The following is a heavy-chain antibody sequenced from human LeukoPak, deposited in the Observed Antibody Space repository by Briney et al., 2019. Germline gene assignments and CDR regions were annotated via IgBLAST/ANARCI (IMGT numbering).Heavy chain of an antibody. Sequence: PGGSLRLSCAASGFTFESYTIHWVRRAPGKGLEWVAVISYDGTNKYYADSVKGRFTISRDDSKNALYVQMNSLRAEDTAVYYCARDLRGYSYGYGFDIWGQGTLVSVS. CDR2: ISYDGTNK. CDR3: ARDLRGYSYGYGFDI. J-gene: IGHJ3*02. V-gene: IGHV3-30-3*01. D-gene: IGHD5-18*01. CDR1: GFTFESYT.